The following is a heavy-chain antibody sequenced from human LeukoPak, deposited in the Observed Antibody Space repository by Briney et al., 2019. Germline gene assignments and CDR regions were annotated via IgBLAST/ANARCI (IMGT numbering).Heavy chain of an antibody. CDR2: IRYDGSNK. V-gene: IGHV3-30*02. Sequence: GGSLRLSCAASGFTFSSYGMHWVRQAPGKGLEWVAFIRYDGSNKYYADSVKGRFTISRDNSKNTLYLQMNSLRAEDTAVYYCARLHVKFYCSGGSCYPGHWGQGTLVTVSS. CDR3: ARLHVKFYCSGGSCYPGH. J-gene: IGHJ4*02. D-gene: IGHD2-15*01. CDR1: GFTFSSYG.